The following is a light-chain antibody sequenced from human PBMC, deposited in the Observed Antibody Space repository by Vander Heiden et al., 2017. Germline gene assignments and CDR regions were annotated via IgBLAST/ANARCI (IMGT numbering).Light chain of an antibody. CDR2: AAS. J-gene: IGKJ2*01. CDR3: QRANSFRYT. Sequence: DIQMTQSPSSVSASVGDRVTITCRASQDISSWLAWYQQKPGKAPKLLIYAASSLQSGVASRFSGSGSGTDFTLTISILHPEDFATYYCQRANSFRYTFGQGTKLEIK. V-gene: IGKV1-12*01. CDR1: QDISSW.